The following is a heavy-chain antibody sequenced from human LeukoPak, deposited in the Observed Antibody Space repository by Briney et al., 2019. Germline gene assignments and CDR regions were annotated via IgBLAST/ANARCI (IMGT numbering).Heavy chain of an antibody. D-gene: IGHD3-10*01. Sequence: PGGSLRLSCAASGFNFKSYSMNWVRQAPGKGLVWVSFISSTSSDLLYADSVKGRFTVSRDNGKNSPYLQMNSLRAEDTAVYYCARAAGHYFDYWGQGSLVTVSS. CDR2: ISSTSSDL. J-gene: IGHJ4*02. CDR3: ARAAGHYFDY. V-gene: IGHV3-21*06. CDR1: GFNFKSYS.